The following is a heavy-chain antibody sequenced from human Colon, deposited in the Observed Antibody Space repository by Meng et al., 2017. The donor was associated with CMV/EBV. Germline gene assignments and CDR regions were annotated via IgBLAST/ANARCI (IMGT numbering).Heavy chain of an antibody. CDR2: INHSGST. V-gene: IGHV4-34*01. CDR1: GGSFSGYY. D-gene: IGHD2-15*01. J-gene: IGHJ5*02. CDR3: ARGSGSGDPVDP. Sequence: GSLRLSCAVYGGSFSGYYWSWIRQPPGKGLEWIGEINHSGSTNYNPSLKSRVTISVDTSKNQFSLKLSSVTAAATAVYYCARGSGSGDPVDPWGQGTLVTVSS.